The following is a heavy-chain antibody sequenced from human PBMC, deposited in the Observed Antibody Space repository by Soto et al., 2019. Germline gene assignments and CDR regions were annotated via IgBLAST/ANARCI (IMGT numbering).Heavy chain of an antibody. D-gene: IGHD5-18*01. CDR1: GASITSTSYH. V-gene: IGHV4-39*01. J-gene: IGHJ4*02. CDR3: ARARREYSYGHQSVLFDN. CDR2: FYYSGST. Sequence: SETLSLTCTVSGASITSTSYHWGWIRQPPGKGLEWIGNFYYSGSTYYNPSLRSRVTISVDASKNQFSLKLSSVTAADTAVYYCARARREYSYGHQSVLFDNWGQGTLVTVSS.